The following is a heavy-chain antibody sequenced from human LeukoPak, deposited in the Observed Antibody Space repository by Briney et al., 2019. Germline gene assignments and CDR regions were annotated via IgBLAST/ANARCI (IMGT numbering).Heavy chain of an antibody. D-gene: IGHD2-2*01. CDR3: ARVGRDCSSINCYWEDWFDP. Sequence: ASVKVSCKASGYSFASYGITWVREAPGQGPEWMGWTSGSTGNTHNAQNVQGRVTMTTDTATSTAYMELRSLGSDDTAVYYCARVGRDCSSINCYWEDWFDPWGQGTLVIVSS. V-gene: IGHV1-18*04. CDR1: GYSFASYG. J-gene: IGHJ5*02. CDR2: TSGSTGNT.